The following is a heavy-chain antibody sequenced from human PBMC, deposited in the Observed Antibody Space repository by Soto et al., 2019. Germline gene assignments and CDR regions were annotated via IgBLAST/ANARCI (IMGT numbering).Heavy chain of an antibody. Sequence: GGSLRLSCAASGFTFSSYAMSWVRQAPGKGLEWVSAISGSGGSTYYADSVKGRFTISRDNSKNSLYLQMNSLRAEDTAVYYCAKDPDDYGDYVPLCLGLWGQGTLVTVSS. V-gene: IGHV3-23*01. J-gene: IGHJ4*02. CDR3: AKDPDDYGDYVPLCLGL. CDR2: ISGSGGST. D-gene: IGHD4-17*01. CDR1: GFTFSSYA.